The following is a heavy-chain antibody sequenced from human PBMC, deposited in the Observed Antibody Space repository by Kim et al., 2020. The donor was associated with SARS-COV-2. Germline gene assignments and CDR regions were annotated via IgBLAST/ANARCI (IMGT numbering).Heavy chain of an antibody. V-gene: IGHV3-11*06. Sequence: GGSLRLSCAASGFTFSDYYMSWIRQAPGKGLEWVSYISSSSSYTNYADSVKGRFTISRDNAKNSLYLQMNSLRAEDTAVYYCARASHQLWAHYYYYGMDVWGQGTTVTVSS. CDR2: ISSSSSYT. D-gene: IGHD5-18*01. CDR1: GFTFSDYY. J-gene: IGHJ6*02. CDR3: ARASHQLWAHYYYYGMDV.